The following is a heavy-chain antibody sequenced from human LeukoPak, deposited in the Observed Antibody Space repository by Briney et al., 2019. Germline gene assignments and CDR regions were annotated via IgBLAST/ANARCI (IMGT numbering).Heavy chain of an antibody. V-gene: IGHV4-34*01. J-gene: IGHJ4*02. Sequence: PSEPRSPTCAVYGGSFSGYYWSWFRQPPGKGLESIREINHSGSTNYNTFLKSRVTISVDTSKNQFSLKPSSVTAADTAVYYCAITYYDSSGYYFDYWGQGTLVTVSS. D-gene: IGHD3-22*01. CDR2: INHSGST. CDR3: AITYYDSSGYYFDY. CDR1: GGSFSGYY.